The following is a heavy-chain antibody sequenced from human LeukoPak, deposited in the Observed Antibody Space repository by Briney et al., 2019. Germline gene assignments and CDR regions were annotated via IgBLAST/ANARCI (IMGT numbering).Heavy chain of an antibody. V-gene: IGHV1-46*01. J-gene: IGHJ4*02. Sequence: RASVKVSCKASGYTFTSYYMHWVRQAPGQGLEWMGIINPSGGSTSYAQKFQGRVTMTRDMSTSTVYMELSSLRSEDTAIYYCARGGHVRVYDNSAYYGHEWGQGTLVTVSS. CDR3: ARGGHVRVYDNSAYYGHE. CDR2: INPSGGST. D-gene: IGHD3-22*01. CDR1: GYTFTSYY.